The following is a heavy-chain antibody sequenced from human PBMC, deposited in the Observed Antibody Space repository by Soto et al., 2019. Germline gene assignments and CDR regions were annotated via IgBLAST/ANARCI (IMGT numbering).Heavy chain of an antibody. CDR1: GDSVRNQY. CDR2: IYRSGST. D-gene: IGHD3-16*01. Sequence: QVRMQESGPGLVKPSETLSLTCTVSGDSVRNQYWSWIRRPPGRGLEWIGYIYRSGSTKYNPSLKSRLTISVDTSKNQFSLKLSSVTAADTAVYYCARTLDYGHMDVWGKGTTVTVSS. V-gene: IGHV4-4*09. CDR3: ARTLDYGHMDV. J-gene: IGHJ6*03.